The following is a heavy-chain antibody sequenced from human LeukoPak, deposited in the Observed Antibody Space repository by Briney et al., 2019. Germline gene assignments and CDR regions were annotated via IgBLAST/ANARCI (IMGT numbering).Heavy chain of an antibody. V-gene: IGHV4-61*02. CDR2: IYSTGST. CDR1: GGSISSGGYY. Sequence: SETLSLTCTVSGGSISSGGYYWSWIRQPAGKGLEYIGRIYSTGSTNYNPSLKSRVTISVDTSKNQFSLKLSSVTAADTAVYYCARRGWSGYYGAHYYYYYYMDVWGKGTTVTVSS. D-gene: IGHD3-3*01. CDR3: ARRGWSGYYGAHYYYYYYMDV. J-gene: IGHJ6*03.